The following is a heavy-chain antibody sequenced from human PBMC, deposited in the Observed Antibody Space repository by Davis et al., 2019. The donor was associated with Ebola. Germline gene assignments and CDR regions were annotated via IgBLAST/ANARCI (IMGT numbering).Heavy chain of an antibody. CDR2: LYYRGDS. CDR3: ARFADYMIIDS. D-gene: IGHD3-16*01. V-gene: IGHV4-39*01. J-gene: IGHJ5*01. CDR1: GGSISSRSYY. Sequence: MPSETLSLTCTVSGGSISSRSYYWGWIRQFPGKGLEWIGSLYYRGDSFYNPSLQSRVTLSVDTSKNQFSLKLTSVTAADTAVYYCARFADYMIIDSWGQGTLVTVSS.